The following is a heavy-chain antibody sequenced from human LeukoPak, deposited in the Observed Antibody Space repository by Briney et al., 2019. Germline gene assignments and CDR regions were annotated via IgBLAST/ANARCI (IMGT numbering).Heavy chain of an antibody. CDR1: GYTFTGYY. CDR3: ARVHIDYDILTGYWYYYYYYMDV. Sequence: GASVKVSCKASGYTFTGYYMHWVRQAPGQGLEWMGWINTNTGNPTYAQGFTGRFVFSLDTSVSTAYLQISSLKAEDTAVYYCARVHIDYDILTGYWYYYYYYMDVWGKGTTVTVSS. J-gene: IGHJ6*03. V-gene: IGHV7-4-1*02. D-gene: IGHD3-9*01. CDR2: INTNTGNP.